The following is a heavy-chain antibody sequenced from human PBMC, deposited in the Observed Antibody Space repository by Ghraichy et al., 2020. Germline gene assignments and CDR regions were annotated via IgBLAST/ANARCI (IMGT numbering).Heavy chain of an antibody. D-gene: IGHD1-26*01. Sequence: LSLTCAASGFTFSSYAIHWVRQAPGEGLEWVAFITYGGNNKYYADSVKGRFTISRDISKNTLYLQMNSLRAEDTAVYYCARYSGSYSYFDYWGQGTLVTVAS. J-gene: IGHJ4*02. V-gene: IGHV3-30*04. CDR3: ARYSGSYSYFDY. CDR2: ITYGGNNK. CDR1: GFTFSSYA.